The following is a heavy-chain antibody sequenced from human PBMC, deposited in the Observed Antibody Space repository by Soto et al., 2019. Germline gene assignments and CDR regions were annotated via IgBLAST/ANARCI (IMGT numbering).Heavy chain of an antibody. Sequence: ASVKVSFKASGCTFTSYGISWVRQSPGQGLEWMGWISAYNGNTNYAQKLQGRVTMTTDTSTSTAYMELRSLRSDDTAVYYCARGIAAAGNNWFDPWGQGTLVTVSS. D-gene: IGHD6-13*01. CDR1: GCTFTSYG. CDR2: ISAYNGNT. CDR3: ARGIAAAGNNWFDP. J-gene: IGHJ5*02. V-gene: IGHV1-18*01.